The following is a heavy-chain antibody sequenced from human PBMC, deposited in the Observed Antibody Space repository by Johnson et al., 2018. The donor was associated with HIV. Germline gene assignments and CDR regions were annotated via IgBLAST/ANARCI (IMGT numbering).Heavy chain of an antibody. J-gene: IGHJ3*02. Sequence: VQLVESGGGLIQPGGSLRLSCAASGFTVSRNYMNWVRQAPGEGLEWVSIIYSDGVTYYADSVKGRFTISRDNSKNTVYLQMNSLRVEDTSVYYCAGGRNGRNAFDIWGQGTMVTVSS. D-gene: IGHD2-8*01. CDR2: IYSDGVT. CDR3: AGGRNGRNAFDI. CDR1: GFTVSRNY. V-gene: IGHV3-66*02.